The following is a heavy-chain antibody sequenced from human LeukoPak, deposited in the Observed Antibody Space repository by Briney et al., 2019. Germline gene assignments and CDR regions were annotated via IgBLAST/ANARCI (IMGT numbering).Heavy chain of an antibody. J-gene: IGHJ4*02. CDR1: GGSLSGYY. Sequence: SETLSLTCSVYGGSLSGYYWSWIRQTPGKGLEWIGEINHSGSTNYNPSLKSRVTISLDTSKSQFSLKVRYVTAADTAVYYCARGLNDSWTGENYWGQGTLVTVSS. V-gene: IGHV4-34*01. CDR3: ARGLNDSWTGENY. CDR2: INHSGST. D-gene: IGHD3-3*01.